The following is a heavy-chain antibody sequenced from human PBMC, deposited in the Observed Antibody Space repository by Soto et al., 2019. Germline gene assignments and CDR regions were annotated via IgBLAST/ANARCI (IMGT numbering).Heavy chain of an antibody. J-gene: IGHJ5*02. V-gene: IGHV4-34*01. CDR3: ASFPYDYINWFDP. D-gene: IGHD3-16*01. CDR2: INHSGGT. CDR1: GGSFSGYY. Sequence: PSETLSLTCAVYGGSFSGYYWSWIRQPPGKGLEWIGEINHSGGTNYNPSLKSRVTISVDTSKNQFSLKLSSVTAADTAVYYCASFPYDYINWFDPWGQGTLVTVSS.